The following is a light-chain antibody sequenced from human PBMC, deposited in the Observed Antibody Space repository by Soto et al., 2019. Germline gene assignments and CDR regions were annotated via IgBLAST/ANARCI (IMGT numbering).Light chain of an antibody. J-gene: IGKJ1*01. CDR2: KAS. CDR1: QTISSW. CDR3: QHYNSYSEA. V-gene: IGKV1-5*03. Sequence: DIQMTQSPSTLSASVGDRVTITCRASQTISSWVAWYQQKPGKAPKLLIYKASTLKSGVPSRFSGSGPGTEFTLTISSLQPDDVATYYCQHYNSYSEAFGQGTKVDIK.